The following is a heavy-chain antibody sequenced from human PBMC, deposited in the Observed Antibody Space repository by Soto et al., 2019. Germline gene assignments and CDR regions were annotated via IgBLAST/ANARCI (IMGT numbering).Heavy chain of an antibody. D-gene: IGHD3-10*01. V-gene: IGHV3-23*01. CDR2: ISGSGGST. J-gene: IGHJ4*02. CDR3: ANRNDYGSGSYFPFDH. CDR1: GLTFSSYG. Sequence: EVQLLESGGGLVQPGGSLRLSCAASGLTFSSYGMSWVLQAPGKGLEWVSSISGSGGSTYYADSVKGRFTISRDNSKNTLYLQMSSLRAEDTAVYYCANRNDYGSGSYFPFDHWGQGTLVTVSS.